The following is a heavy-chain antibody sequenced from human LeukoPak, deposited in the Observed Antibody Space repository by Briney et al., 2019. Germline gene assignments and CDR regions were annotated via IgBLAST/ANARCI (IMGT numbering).Heavy chain of an antibody. Sequence: SETLSLTCTVSGDSVSSGCWNWIRQPPGKGLEWIGYIYDSGITDYSPSLKSRLTISVDTSNNQFSLSLSSVTAADTAVYYCAGRGHRYSRDWGQGILVTVSS. CDR1: GDSVSSGC. J-gene: IGHJ1*01. D-gene: IGHD2-15*01. CDR3: AGRGHRYSRD. CDR2: IYDSGIT. V-gene: IGHV4-4*09.